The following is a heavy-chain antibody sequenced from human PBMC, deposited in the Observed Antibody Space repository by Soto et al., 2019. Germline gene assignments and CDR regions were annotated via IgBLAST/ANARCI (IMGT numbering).Heavy chain of an antibody. J-gene: IGHJ4*02. Sequence: QVQLVESGGGVVQPGRSLRLSCAASGFTFSSYGMHWVRQAPGKGLEWVAVLSYDGSNKYYADSVKGRFTISRDNSKNTLYLQMNSLRAEDTAVYYCAKAGGLNWNCIDYWGQGTLVTVSS. CDR2: LSYDGSNK. V-gene: IGHV3-30*18. D-gene: IGHD1-7*01. CDR1: GFTFSSYG. CDR3: AKAGGLNWNCIDY.